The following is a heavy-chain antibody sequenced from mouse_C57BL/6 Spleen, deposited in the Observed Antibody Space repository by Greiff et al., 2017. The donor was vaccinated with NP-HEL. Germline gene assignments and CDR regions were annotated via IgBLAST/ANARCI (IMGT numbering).Heavy chain of an antibody. CDR2: IDPSDSYT. CDR1: GYTFTSYW. Sequence: QVQLQQSGAELVMPGASVKLSCKASGYTFTSYWMHWVKQRPGQGLEWIGEIDPSDSYTNYNQKFKGKSTLTVDKSSSTAYMQLSSLTSEDSAVYYCARSRYDYDRTWFAYWGQGTLVTVSA. D-gene: IGHD2-4*01. V-gene: IGHV1-69*01. J-gene: IGHJ3*01. CDR3: ARSRYDYDRTWFAY.